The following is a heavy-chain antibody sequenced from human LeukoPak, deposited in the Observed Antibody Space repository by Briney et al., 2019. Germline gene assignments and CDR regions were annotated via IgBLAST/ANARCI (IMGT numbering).Heavy chain of an antibody. Sequence: GGSLRLSCAASGFTFSSYGMHWVRQAPGKGLEWVAFIRYDGSNKYYADSVKRRFTISRDNSKNTLYLQMNSLRAEDTAVYYCAKDRAIYDFWSGYGYFQHWGQGTLVTVSS. CDR1: GFTFSSYG. CDR3: AKDRAIYDFWSGYGYFQH. J-gene: IGHJ1*01. V-gene: IGHV3-30*02. CDR2: IRYDGSNK. D-gene: IGHD3-3*01.